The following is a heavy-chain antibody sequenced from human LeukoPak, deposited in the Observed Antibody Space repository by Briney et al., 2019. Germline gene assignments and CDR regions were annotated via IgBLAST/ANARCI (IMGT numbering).Heavy chain of an antibody. V-gene: IGHV1-18*01. CDR2: ISAYNGNT. J-gene: IGHJ6*03. Sequence: ASVKVSCKASGYTFTSYGISWVRQAPGQGLEWMGWISAYNGNTNYAQKVQGRVTMTTDTSTSTAYMELRSLRSDDTAVYYCARRYDSSGHTKGYYYYMDVWGKGTTVAVSS. CDR3: ARRYDSSGHTKGYYYYMDV. CDR1: GYTFTSYG. D-gene: IGHD3-22*01.